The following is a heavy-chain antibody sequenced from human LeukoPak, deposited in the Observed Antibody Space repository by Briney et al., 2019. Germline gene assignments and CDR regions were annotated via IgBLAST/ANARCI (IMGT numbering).Heavy chain of an antibody. V-gene: IGHV4-61*02. D-gene: IGHD2-15*01. CDR2: IYTSGST. CDR1: GGSISSGSYY. J-gene: IGHJ5*02. Sequence: KASQTLSLTCTVSGGSISSGSYYWSWIRQPAGKGLEWIGRIYTSGSTNYNPSLKSRVTISVDTSKNQFSLKLSSVTAADTAVYYCGRGVGGYCSGGRCYSGPNWFDPGGEGTLVTV. CDR3: GRGVGGYCSGGRCYSGPNWFDP.